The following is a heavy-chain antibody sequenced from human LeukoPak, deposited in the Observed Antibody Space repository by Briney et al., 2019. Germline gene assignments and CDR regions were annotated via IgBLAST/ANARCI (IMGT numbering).Heavy chain of an antibody. J-gene: IGHJ4*02. CDR3: ARDLLKSGYGPYDY. D-gene: IGHD5-12*01. CDR1: VYTFTSYG. CDR2: ISAYNGNT. V-gene: IGHV1-18*01. Sequence: ASVTVSCKASVYTFTSYGISWVRQAPGQGLEWMGWISAYNGNTNYAQKLQGRVTMTTDTSTSTAYMELRSLRSDDTAVYYCARDLLKSGYGPYDYWGQGTLVTVSS.